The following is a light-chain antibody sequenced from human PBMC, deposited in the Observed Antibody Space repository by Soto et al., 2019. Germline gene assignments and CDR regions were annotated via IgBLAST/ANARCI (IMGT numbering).Light chain of an antibody. CDR2: GAS. Sequence: IVMTQSPATLSVSPGETATLSCRAPQNILRNLAWYQHKPGQPHRLLIYGASTRATGIPGRFSGSGSGTEFTLTISSLQSEDFAVYYCKQYASSPQTFGQGTKVDIK. V-gene: IGKV3-15*01. CDR3: KQYASSPQT. CDR1: QNILRN. J-gene: IGKJ1*01.